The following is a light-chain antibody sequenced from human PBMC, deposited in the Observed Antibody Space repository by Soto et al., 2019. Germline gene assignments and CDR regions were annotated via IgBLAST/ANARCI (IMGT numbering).Light chain of an antibody. CDR1: QYISSY. J-gene: IGKJ4*01. Sequence: DIPMTQSPSSLSASVGDRVTITCRASQYISSYLNWYQQKPGKAPNLLIYAASSLQSGVPSRFSGSGSGTDFTLIIRTLQPEDFATYYCQQSYSTPLTFGGGTKVEIE. CDR3: QQSYSTPLT. V-gene: IGKV1-39*01. CDR2: AAS.